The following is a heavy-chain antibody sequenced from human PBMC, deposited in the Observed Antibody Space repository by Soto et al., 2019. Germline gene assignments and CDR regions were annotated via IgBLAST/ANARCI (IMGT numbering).Heavy chain of an antibody. V-gene: IGHV4-59*01. CDR1: GGSISSYY. CDR2: IYYSGST. Sequence: SETLSLTCTVSGGSISSYYWSWIRQPPGKGLEWIGYIYYSGSTNYNPSLKSRVTISVDTSKNQFSLKLSSVTAADTAVYYCARGANGDYDYFDYWGQGTLVTVSS. D-gene: IGHD4-17*01. CDR3: ARGANGDYDYFDY. J-gene: IGHJ4*02.